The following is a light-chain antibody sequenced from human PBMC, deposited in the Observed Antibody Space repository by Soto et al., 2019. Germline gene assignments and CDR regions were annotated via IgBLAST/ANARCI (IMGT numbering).Light chain of an antibody. V-gene: IGLV2-8*01. CDR3: SSYAGSNNLI. Sequence: QSALTQPPSASGSPGQSVTISCTGTSSDVGGYNYVSWYQQHPGKAPKMMIHDVSKRPSGVPDRFSGSKSGNTASLTVSGLQAEDEADYYCSSYAGSNNLIFGGGTQLTVL. CDR1: SSDVGGYNY. J-gene: IGLJ2*01. CDR2: DVS.